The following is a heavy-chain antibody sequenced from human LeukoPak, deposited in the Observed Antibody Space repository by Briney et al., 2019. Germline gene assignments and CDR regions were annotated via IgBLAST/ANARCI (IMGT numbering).Heavy chain of an antibody. D-gene: IGHD3-22*01. J-gene: IGHJ4*02. Sequence: ASVKVSCKASGYTFTGYYMHWVRQAPGQGLEWMGRINPNSGGTNYAQKFQGRVTTTRDTSISTAYMELSRLRSDDTAVYYCARAYDSSGWGFDYWGQGTLVTVSS. V-gene: IGHV1-2*06. CDR2: INPNSGGT. CDR3: ARAYDSSGWGFDY. CDR1: GYTFTGYY.